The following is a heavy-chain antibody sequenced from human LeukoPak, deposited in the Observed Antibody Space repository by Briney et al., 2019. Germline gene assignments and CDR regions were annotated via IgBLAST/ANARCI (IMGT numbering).Heavy chain of an antibody. D-gene: IGHD6-13*01. V-gene: IGHV4-59*01. CDR2: IYYSGST. CDR1: GGSFSSYY. J-gene: IGHJ5*02. Sequence: AETLTLTCTVSGGSFSSYYWSWIRQPPGKGLEWIGYIYYSGSTNYYPSLKSRVTISVDTSKDQFSLKLSSVTAADTAVYYCARQRWPGGIAAALAGWFDPWGQGTLVTVSS. CDR3: ARQRWPGGIAAALAGWFDP.